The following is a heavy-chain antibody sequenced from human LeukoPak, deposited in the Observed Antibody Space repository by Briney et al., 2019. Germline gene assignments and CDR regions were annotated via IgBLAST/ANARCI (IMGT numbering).Heavy chain of an antibody. Sequence: PGGSLRLSCAASGFTFNTYWMSWVRQAPGKGLEWVAVISYDGSNKYYADSVKGRFTISRDNSKNTLYLQMNSLRAEDTAVYYCARDRGPRVVGHFDYWGQGTLVTVSS. J-gene: IGHJ4*02. V-gene: IGHV3-30-3*01. CDR3: ARDRGPRVVGHFDY. CDR2: ISYDGSNK. D-gene: IGHD1-26*01. CDR1: GFTFNTYW.